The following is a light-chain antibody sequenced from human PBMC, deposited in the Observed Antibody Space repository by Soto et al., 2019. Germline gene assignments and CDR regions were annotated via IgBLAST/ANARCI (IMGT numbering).Light chain of an antibody. J-gene: IGKJ5*01. Sequence: EIVMTQSPATLSVSPGERATLSCRASQSVDTNLAWYQQKPGQAPRLLIYGASTRATDVPARFSGSGSGTEFTLTISSLQSEDFAVYCCQQSIADFGQGTRLEI. CDR2: GAS. V-gene: IGKV3-15*01. CDR3: QQSIAD. CDR1: QSVDTN.